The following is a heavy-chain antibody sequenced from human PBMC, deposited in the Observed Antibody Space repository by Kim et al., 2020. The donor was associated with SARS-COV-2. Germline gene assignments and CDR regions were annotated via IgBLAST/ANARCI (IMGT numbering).Heavy chain of an antibody. V-gene: IGHV3-30*18. CDR2: VSYEGRNT. CDR3: VKEAAFTTIVVDYYFDY. CDR1: GFNFSNYG. D-gene: IGHD3-22*01. Sequence: GGSLRLSCVASGFNFSNYGMHWVRQAPGKGLEWVEIVSYEGRNTYYAGSVAGRFTISRDNSKNTLYLQMKSLTTEDTALYYCVKEAAFTTIVVDYYFDYWGQGTLVTVSS. J-gene: IGHJ4*02.